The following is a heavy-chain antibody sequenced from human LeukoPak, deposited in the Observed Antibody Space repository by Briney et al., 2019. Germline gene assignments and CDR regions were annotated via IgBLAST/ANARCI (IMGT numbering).Heavy chain of an antibody. Sequence: GGSLRLSCAASGFTVSSNYMSWVRQAPGKGLEWVALIYSSGSTYYADSVKGRLTISRDNSQNTVYLQMNSLRAEDTAAYYCAKGNTITAGDLDLWGRGTLVTVSS. J-gene: IGHJ2*01. CDR1: GFTVSSNY. V-gene: IGHV3-66*01. CDR2: IYSSGST. D-gene: IGHD6-13*01. CDR3: AKGNTITAGDLDL.